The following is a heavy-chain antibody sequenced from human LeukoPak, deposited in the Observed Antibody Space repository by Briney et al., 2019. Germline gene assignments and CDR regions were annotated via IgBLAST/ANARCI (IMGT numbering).Heavy chain of an antibody. CDR3: ARSGGNYYSI. Sequence: GESLKISCKGSGYSFTTYWIAWVRQMPGKGLEWMGIIYPGDSETRYSPSFQGQVTISADKSTSTANLQWSSLKASDTAMYYCARSGGNYYSIWGQGTMVTVSS. J-gene: IGHJ3*02. CDR1: GYSFTTYW. CDR2: IYPGDSET. V-gene: IGHV5-51*01. D-gene: IGHD1-26*01.